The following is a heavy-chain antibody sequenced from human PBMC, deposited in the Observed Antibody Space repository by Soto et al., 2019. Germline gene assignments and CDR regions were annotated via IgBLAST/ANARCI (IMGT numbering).Heavy chain of an antibody. CDR1: AYTFTHFS. V-gene: IGHV1-46*01. D-gene: IGHD2-15*01. CDR3: AREDGANGGGLDM. Sequence: QVQVVQSGAEVKKPGASVKVSCKASAYTFTHFSMHWVRQAPGHGLEWMAMINPSGGGTRYAQKFQDCVIVTRDTSTSTVYMELSSLRSEDTAVYYCAREDGANGGGLDMWGQGTTVTVSS. J-gene: IGHJ3*02. CDR2: INPSGGGT.